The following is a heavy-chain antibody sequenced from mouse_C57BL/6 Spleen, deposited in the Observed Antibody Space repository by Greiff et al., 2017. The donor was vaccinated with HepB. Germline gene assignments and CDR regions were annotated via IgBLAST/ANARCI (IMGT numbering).Heavy chain of an antibody. D-gene: IGHD4-1*02. CDR1: GYAFTNYL. V-gene: IGHV1-54*01. J-gene: IGHJ3*01. Sequence: QVQLKESGAELVRPGTSVKVSCKASGYAFTNYLIEWVKQRPGQGLEWIGVINPGSGGTNYNEKFKGKATLTADKSSSTAYMQLSSLTSEDSAVYFCARWATGFAYWGQGTLVTVSA. CDR3: ARWATGFAY. CDR2: INPGSGGT.